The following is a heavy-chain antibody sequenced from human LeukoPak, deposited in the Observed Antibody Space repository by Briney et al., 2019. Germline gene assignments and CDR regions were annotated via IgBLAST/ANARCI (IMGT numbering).Heavy chain of an antibody. V-gene: IGHV5-51*01. CDR3: ARRIAGAGSDY. CDR2: IYPADSDT. D-gene: IGHD6-13*01. CDR1: GYSFTSYW. J-gene: IGHJ4*02. Sequence: GESLRISCKGSGYSFTSYWIGWVRQMPGKGLEGMGIIYPADSDTRYSPSFEGQVTISADMSIRTAYLQWSSLKASDTAMYYCARRIAGAGSDYWGQGTLVTVSS.